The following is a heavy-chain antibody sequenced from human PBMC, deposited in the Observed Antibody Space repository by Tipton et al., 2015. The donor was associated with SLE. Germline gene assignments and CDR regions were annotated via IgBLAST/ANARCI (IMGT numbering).Heavy chain of an antibody. Sequence: QVQLVQSGGGVVQPGRSLRLSCAASGFTFSSYGMHWVRQAPGKGLEWVAVIWYDGSNHYYADSVKGRFTISRDNSKNTLYLQMNNLKGEDTAVYYCAKVGPAFCGGDCYSDYWGQGTLVTVSS. CDR3: AKVGPAFCGGDCYSDY. CDR2: IWYDGSNH. CDR1: GFTFSSYG. V-gene: IGHV3-33*06. D-gene: IGHD2-21*01. J-gene: IGHJ4*02.